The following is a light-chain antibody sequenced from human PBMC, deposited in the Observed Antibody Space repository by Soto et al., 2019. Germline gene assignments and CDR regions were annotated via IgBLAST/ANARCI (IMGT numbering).Light chain of an antibody. CDR1: SSDVGGYNY. CDR3: CSYAGSYNVV. J-gene: IGLJ2*01. V-gene: IGLV2-11*01. CDR2: GVS. Sequence: QSVLTQPRSVSGSPGQSVTISCTGTSSDVGGYNYVSWYQQHPGKAPKLMIYGVSKRPSGVPDRFSGSKSGNTASLTISGLQAEDEADYYCCSYAGSYNVVFGGGTKLTVL.